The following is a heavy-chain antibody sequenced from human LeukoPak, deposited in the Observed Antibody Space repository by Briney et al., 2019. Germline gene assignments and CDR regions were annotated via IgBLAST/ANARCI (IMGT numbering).Heavy chain of an antibody. D-gene: IGHD3-10*01. CDR1: GFAFSSYG. CDR3: AKELWFGEFHHYYFDY. CDR2: IPYDGSNK. J-gene: IGHJ4*02. V-gene: IGHV3-30*18. Sequence: GGSLRLSCAASGFAFSSYGMHWVRQAPGKGLEWVAVIPYDGSNKYYADSVKGRFTISRDNSKNTLYLQMNSLRAEDTAVYYCAKELWFGEFHHYYFDYWGQGTLVTVSS.